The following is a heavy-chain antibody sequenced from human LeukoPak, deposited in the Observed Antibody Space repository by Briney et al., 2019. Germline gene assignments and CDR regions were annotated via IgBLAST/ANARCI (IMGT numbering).Heavy chain of an antibody. Sequence: SETLSLTCTVAGGSISSYYWSWIRQPPGKGLEWIGYIYYSGSTNYNPSLKSRVTISVDTSKNQFSLKLSSVTAADTAVYYCARLGYSSGWYPDYWGQGTLVTVSS. CDR1: GGSISSYY. J-gene: IGHJ4*02. CDR3: ARLGYSSGWYPDY. CDR2: IYYSGST. V-gene: IGHV4-59*08. D-gene: IGHD6-19*01.